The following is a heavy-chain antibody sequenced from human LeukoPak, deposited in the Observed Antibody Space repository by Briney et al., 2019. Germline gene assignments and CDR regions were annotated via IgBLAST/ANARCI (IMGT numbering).Heavy chain of an antibody. J-gene: IGHJ4*02. V-gene: IGHV4-59*12. D-gene: IGHD5-24*01. Sequence: PSETLSLTCTVSGGSITSYYWSWIRQPPGKGLEWIGYIYYSGSTNYNPSLKSRVTISVDTSKNQFSLKLSSVTAADTAVYYCAREVDKMATSRPFDYWGQGTLVTVSS. CDR1: GGSITSYY. CDR3: AREVDKMATSRPFDY. CDR2: IYYSGST.